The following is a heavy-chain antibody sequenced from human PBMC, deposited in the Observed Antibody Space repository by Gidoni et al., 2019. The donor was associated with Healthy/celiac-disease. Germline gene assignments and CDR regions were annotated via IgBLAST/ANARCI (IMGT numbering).Heavy chain of an antibody. CDR1: GFTFSSYA. CDR2: ISVRGGST. Sequence: EVQLLESGGGLVQPGGSLRLSCEASGFTFSSYAMSWVRQAPGKGLEWVSAISVRGGSTYYADSVKGRFTISRDNSKNTLYLQMNSLRAEDTAVYYCAKAPMTTVTAGWFDPWGQGTLVTVSS. CDR3: AKAPMTTVTAGWFDP. D-gene: IGHD4-17*01. J-gene: IGHJ5*02. V-gene: IGHV3-23*01.